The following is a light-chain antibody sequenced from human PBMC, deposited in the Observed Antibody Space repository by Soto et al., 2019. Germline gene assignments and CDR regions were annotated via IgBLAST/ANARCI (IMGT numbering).Light chain of an antibody. CDR1: SSNSGSNY. Sequence: QSALTQPPSASGTPGQRVTISCSGSSSNSGSNYVYWYQQLPGTAPKLLIYRNNQRPSGVPDRFSGSKSCTSASLAISGLRSEDEADYYCAAWDDSLSGSYVFGTGTKVTVL. V-gene: IGLV1-47*01. CDR2: RNN. J-gene: IGLJ1*01. CDR3: AAWDDSLSGSYV.